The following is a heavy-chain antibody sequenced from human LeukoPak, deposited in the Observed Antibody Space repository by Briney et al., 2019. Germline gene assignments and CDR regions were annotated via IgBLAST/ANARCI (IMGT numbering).Heavy chain of an antibody. CDR2: ISYDGSNK. CDR3: ARDFQWFGDPSSGMDV. V-gene: IGHV3-30-3*01. CDR1: GFTFSSYA. Sequence: PGRSLRLSCAASGFTFSSYAMHWVRQAPGKGLEWVAVISYDGSNKYYADSVKGRFTISRDNSKNTLYLQMNSLRAEDTAVYYCARDFQWFGDPSSGMDVWGQGTTVTVSS. D-gene: IGHD3-10*01. J-gene: IGHJ6*02.